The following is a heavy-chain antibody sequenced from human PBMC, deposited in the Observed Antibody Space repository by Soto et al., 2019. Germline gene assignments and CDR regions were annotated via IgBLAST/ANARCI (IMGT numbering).Heavy chain of an antibody. CDR1: GYTFTNFY. CDR3: ARYYYAEQDY. J-gene: IGHJ4*02. CDR2: VSGYKGNT. V-gene: IGHV1-18*01. Sequence: ASVKVSCKASGYTFTNFYITWVRHAPGQGLEWMGWVSGYKGNTNYAQKFQGRVTMTTDTSTNTAYMELRSLRYDDTAVEYCARYYYAEQDYWGQGTRVNVSS. D-gene: IGHD4-17*01.